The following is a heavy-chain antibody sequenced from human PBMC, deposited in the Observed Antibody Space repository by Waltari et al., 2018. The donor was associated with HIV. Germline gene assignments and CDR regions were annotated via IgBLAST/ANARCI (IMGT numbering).Heavy chain of an antibody. V-gene: IGHV3-73*01. Sequence: EVQLVESGGGLVQPGGSLKLSCAASGFTFSGSAMHWVRQASGKGLEGVGRISSKANTYATAYAASVKGRFTISRDDSKNTAYLQMNSLKTEDTAVYYCTRDGYSYGSFDYWGQGTLVTVSS. CDR3: TRDGYSYGSFDY. CDR2: ISSKANTYAT. CDR1: GFTFSGSA. D-gene: IGHD5-18*01. J-gene: IGHJ4*02.